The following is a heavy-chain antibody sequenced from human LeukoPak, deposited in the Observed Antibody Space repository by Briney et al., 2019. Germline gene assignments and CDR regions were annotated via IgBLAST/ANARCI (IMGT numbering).Heavy chain of an antibody. CDR3: ARRDFWSGYYYFDY. D-gene: IGHD3-3*01. J-gene: IGHJ4*02. Sequence: PSETLSLTCTVSGGSISSYYWSWIRQPPGKGLEWIGYIYYSGSTNYNPSLKNRVTISVDTSKNQFSLKLSSVTAADTAVYYCARRDFWSGYYYFDYWGQGTLVTVSS. CDR1: GGSISSYY. CDR2: IYYSGST. V-gene: IGHV4-59*01.